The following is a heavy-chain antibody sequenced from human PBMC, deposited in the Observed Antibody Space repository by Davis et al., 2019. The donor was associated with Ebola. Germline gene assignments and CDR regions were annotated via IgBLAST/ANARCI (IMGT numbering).Heavy chain of an antibody. J-gene: IGHJ4*02. V-gene: IGHV4-30-2*01. CDR1: GDSISGGAYS. D-gene: IGHD3-3*01. Sequence: MPSETLSLTCTVSGDSISGGAYSWTWIRQPPWKGLEWIGYILHIGNTYYSPSLNNRVTMSVDRSKNQFSLKLSSVTAADTAVYFCARGNHDFWSGYPTTRLEYWGPGTLVTVSS. CDR3: ARGNHDFWSGYPTTRLEY. CDR2: ILHIGNT.